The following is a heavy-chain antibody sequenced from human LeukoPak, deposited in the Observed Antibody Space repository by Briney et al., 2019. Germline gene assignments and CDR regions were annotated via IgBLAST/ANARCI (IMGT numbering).Heavy chain of an antibody. D-gene: IGHD7-27*01. CDR3: ARDHRWGFDY. CDR2: ISGSGGST. J-gene: IGHJ4*02. V-gene: IGHV3-23*01. CDR1: GFTFSSYA. Sequence: PGGSLRLSCAASGFTFSSYAMSWVRQAPGKGLEWVSAISGSGGSTYYADSVKGRFTISRDNAENSLYLQMNSLRTEDTAVYYCARDHRWGFDYWGRGTLVTVSS.